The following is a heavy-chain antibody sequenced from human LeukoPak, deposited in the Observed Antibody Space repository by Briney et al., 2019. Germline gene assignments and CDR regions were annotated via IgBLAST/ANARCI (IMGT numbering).Heavy chain of an antibody. J-gene: IGHJ6*02. Sequence: GGSLRLSCAASGFTFSSYAMSCVRQAPGEGLECVSAISGSGGSTYYADSVKGRFTISRDNYKTTLYLQMTSLRAEDTAVYYCATAFYGGPFRNGMDVWGQGTTVTVSS. CDR2: ISGSGGST. CDR1: GFTFSSYA. D-gene: IGHD2/OR15-2a*01. CDR3: ATAFYGGPFRNGMDV. V-gene: IGHV3-23*01.